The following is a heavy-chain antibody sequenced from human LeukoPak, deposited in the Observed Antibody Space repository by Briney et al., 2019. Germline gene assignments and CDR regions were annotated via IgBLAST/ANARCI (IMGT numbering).Heavy chain of an antibody. V-gene: IGHV1-69*05. J-gene: IGHJ4*02. CDR1: GGTFSSYA. CDR3: ARDRSSGWCFHFDY. D-gene: IGHD6-19*01. CDR2: IIPIFGTA. Sequence: ASVKVSCKASGGTFSSYAISWVRQAPGQELEWMGGIIPIFGTANYAQKFQGRVTITTDESTSTAYMELSSLRSEDTAVYYCARDRSSGWCFHFDYWGQGTLVTVSS.